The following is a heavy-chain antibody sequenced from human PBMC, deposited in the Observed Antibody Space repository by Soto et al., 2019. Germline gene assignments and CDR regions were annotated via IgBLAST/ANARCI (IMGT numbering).Heavy chain of an antibody. J-gene: IGHJ1*01. V-gene: IGHV1-46*01. CDR1: GYIFTAYS. CDR2: VNPSGGST. CDR3: AREENCSDGVCYSEYFQR. D-gene: IGHD2-15*01. Sequence: QVQLVQSGAEVKKPGASVKVSCKASGYIFTAYSMHWVRQAPGQGLEWMGVVNPSGGSTNYAQKFRGRITMTRDTSTSTVYMDLSSLTSDDTAVYYCAREENCSDGVCYSEYFQRWGQGTLVTVSS.